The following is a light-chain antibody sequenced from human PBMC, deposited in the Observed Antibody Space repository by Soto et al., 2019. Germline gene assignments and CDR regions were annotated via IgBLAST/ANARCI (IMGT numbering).Light chain of an antibody. CDR3: QQYYSTPWT. CDR2: WAS. Sequence: DIVMTQSPDSLAVSLGERATINCKSSQSVLYSSNNKNYLAWYQQKPGQPPKLLIYWASTRESGVPERFSGSGYGTDFTLNISSLQAEDVAVYYCQQYYSTPWTFGQGTKVEIK. J-gene: IGKJ1*01. V-gene: IGKV4-1*01. CDR1: QSVLYSSNNKNY.